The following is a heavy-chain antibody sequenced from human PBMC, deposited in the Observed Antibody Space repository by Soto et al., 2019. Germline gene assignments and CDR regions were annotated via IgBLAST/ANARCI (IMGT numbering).Heavy chain of an antibody. D-gene: IGHD3-10*01. CDR1: GGTFSSYA. Sequence: GASAKVSCKASGGTFSSYAISWVRQAPGQGLEWMGGIIPIFGTANYAQKFQGRVTITADESTSTAYMELSSLRSEDTAVYYCARSAGKLYYYGSGSPESNYYGMDVWGQGTTVTVSS. CDR2: IIPIFGTA. CDR3: ARSAGKLYYYGSGSPESNYYGMDV. J-gene: IGHJ6*02. V-gene: IGHV1-69*13.